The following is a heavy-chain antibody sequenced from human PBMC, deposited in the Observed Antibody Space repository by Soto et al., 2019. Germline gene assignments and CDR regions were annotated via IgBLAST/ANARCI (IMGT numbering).Heavy chain of an antibody. CDR3: ARGPYDSSGSDLAEYFQH. CDR1: GYTFTNYA. V-gene: IGHV1-3*01. Sequence: ASVKVSCKTSGYTFTNYAIHWVRQAPGHRLEWMGWINAANGDTRYSQNFQGRLTIDRDTSATAAYMHLSRLTSADTAVYFCARGPYDSSGSDLAEYFQHWGQGTLVTVSS. CDR2: INAANGDT. D-gene: IGHD3-22*01. J-gene: IGHJ1*01.